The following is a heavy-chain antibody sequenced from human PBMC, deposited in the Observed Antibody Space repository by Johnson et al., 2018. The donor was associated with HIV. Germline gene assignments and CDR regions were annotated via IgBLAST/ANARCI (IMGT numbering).Heavy chain of an antibody. J-gene: IGHJ3*02. Sequence: VQLVESGGGVVRPGRSLRLSCAASGFTVSSNYMSWVRQAPGKGLEWVSVIYSGGSTYYADSVKGRFTISRDNSKNTLYLQMNSVRAEDTAVYYCASLSSSLFGAFDIWGQGTMVSVSS. CDR1: GFTVSSNY. CDR2: IYSGGST. V-gene: IGHV3-66*01. D-gene: IGHD6-13*01. CDR3: ASLSSSLFGAFDI.